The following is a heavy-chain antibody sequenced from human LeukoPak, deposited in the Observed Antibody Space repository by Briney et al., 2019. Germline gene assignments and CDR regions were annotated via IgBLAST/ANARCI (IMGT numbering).Heavy chain of an antibody. D-gene: IGHD3-22*01. CDR3: AKGLYDSSGFLVFA. CDR1: GFTFSNYG. Sequence: PGGSLRLSCAASGFTFSNYGMHWVRQAPGKGLEWVAVIWYDGSNKYYADSVKGRFTISRDNSKNTLYLQMNSLRAEDTAVYYCAKGLYDSSGFLVFAWGQGTLVTVSP. V-gene: IGHV3-33*06. CDR2: IWYDGSNK. J-gene: IGHJ5*02.